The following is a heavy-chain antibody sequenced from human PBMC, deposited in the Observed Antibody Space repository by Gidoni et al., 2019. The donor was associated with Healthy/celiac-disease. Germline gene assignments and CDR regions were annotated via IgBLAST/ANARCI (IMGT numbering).Heavy chain of an antibody. CDR3: ARAPGEGPYYYYGMDV. Sequence: QVQLQESGPGLVKPSQTLSLTCTVPGGSISSGGYYWSWIRQHPGKGLEWIGYIYYSGSTYYNPSLKSRVTISVDTSKNQFSLKLSSVTAADTAVYYCARAPGEGPYYYYGMDVWGQGTTVTVSS. J-gene: IGHJ6*02. V-gene: IGHV4-31*03. D-gene: IGHD3-16*01. CDR2: IYYSGST. CDR1: GGSISSGGYY.